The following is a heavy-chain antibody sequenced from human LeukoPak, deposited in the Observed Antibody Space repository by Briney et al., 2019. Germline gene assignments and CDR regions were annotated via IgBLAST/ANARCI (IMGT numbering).Heavy chain of an antibody. Sequence: PSQTLSLTCAVSGGSISSDDYSWSWIRQPPGKGLEWIGYIYHRGTTYYNPSLKSRVTISVARSKNQFSLKLSSVTAADTAVYYCARDSLSPFDYWGQGALVTVYS. CDR1: GGSISSDDYS. J-gene: IGHJ4*02. CDR2: IYHRGTT. CDR3: ARDSLSPFDY. V-gene: IGHV4-30-2*01. D-gene: IGHD2/OR15-2a*01.